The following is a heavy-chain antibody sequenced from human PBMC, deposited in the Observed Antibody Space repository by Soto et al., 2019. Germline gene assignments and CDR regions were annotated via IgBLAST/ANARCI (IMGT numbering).Heavy chain of an antibody. CDR1: GGTFSSYA. V-gene: IGHV1-69*01. D-gene: IGHD3-3*01. Sequence: QVQLVQSGAEVKKPGSSVKVSCKASGGTFSSYAISWVRQAPGQGLEWMGGIIPIFGTANYAQKFQGRVTINADESTSTAYMELSSLRSEDTDVYYCASLFNHYDFWSGYYSGIYYYGMDVWGQGTTVTVSS. CDR3: ASLFNHYDFWSGYYSGIYYYGMDV. CDR2: IIPIFGTA. J-gene: IGHJ6*02.